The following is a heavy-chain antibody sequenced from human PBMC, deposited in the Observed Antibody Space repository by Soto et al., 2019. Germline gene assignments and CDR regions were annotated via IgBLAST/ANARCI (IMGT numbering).Heavy chain of an antibody. Sequence: PGGSLRLSCAASGPIFRGYGMHWVRQAPGKGLEWVSAIGTAGDTYYPGSVKSRFTISRENAKSSLYLQMNSLRAGETAVYYCASGGDDGGLDYWGQGTLVNVSS. CDR1: GPIFRGYG. CDR3: ASGGDDGGLDY. J-gene: IGHJ4*02. V-gene: IGHV3-13*01. D-gene: IGHD3-16*01. CDR2: IGTAGDT.